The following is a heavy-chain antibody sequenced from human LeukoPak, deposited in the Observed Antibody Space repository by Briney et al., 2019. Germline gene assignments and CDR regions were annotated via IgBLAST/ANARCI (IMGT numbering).Heavy chain of an antibody. CDR2: VYDSWNN. CDR1: GDSINSGNSH. D-gene: IGHD3-10*02. Sequence: PSETLSLTCTVSGDSINSGNSHWTWIRQPPGKGLEWLGSVYDSWNNYYNPSLESRITMSVDTSKNQYSPELSSVIAADTAVCYCASYFVGNGGRGYWGQGALVTVSS. J-gene: IGHJ4*02. V-gene: IGHV4-30-4*01. CDR3: ASYFVGNGGRGY.